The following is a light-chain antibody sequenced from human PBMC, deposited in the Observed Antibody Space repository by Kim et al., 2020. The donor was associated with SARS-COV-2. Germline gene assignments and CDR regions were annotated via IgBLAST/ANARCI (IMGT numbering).Light chain of an antibody. Sequence: ASVGDRVTITFRASQGIVNDLGWYQQNPGRAPKRLIYGASNLQSGVPSRFSGSGSETEFTLTINSLQPEDFATYFCLQHRTYPITFGQGTRLEIK. CDR3: LQHRTYPIT. V-gene: IGKV1-17*01. CDR1: QGIVND. CDR2: GAS. J-gene: IGKJ5*01.